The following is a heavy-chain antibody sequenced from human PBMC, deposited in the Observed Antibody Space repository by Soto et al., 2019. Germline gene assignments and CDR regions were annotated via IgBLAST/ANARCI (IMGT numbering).Heavy chain of an antibody. CDR1: GGSISSGGYY. CDR3: ARILGTAMAIATFDY. V-gene: IGHV4-31*03. D-gene: IGHD5-18*01. J-gene: IGHJ4*02. CDR2: IYYSGST. Sequence: KTSETLSLTCTVSGGSISSGGYYWSWIRQHPGKGLEWIGYIYYSGSTYYNPSLKSRVTISVDTSKNQFSLKLSSVTAADTAVYYCARILGTAMAIATFDYWGQGTLVTVSS.